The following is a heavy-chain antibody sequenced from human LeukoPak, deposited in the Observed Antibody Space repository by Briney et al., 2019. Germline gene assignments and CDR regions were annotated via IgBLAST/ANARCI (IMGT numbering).Heavy chain of an antibody. D-gene: IGHD5-18*01. CDR2: MNPNSGNT. CDR1: GYTFTRYD. V-gene: IGHV1-8*01. J-gene: IGHJ3*02. CDR3: ARGRGYSYGTGAFDI. Sequence: SSVHVSCKASGYTFTRYDLNWLRQATGQGLDGMGWMNPNSGNTGYAQKFQGRVTMTRNTSISTAYMELSSLRSEDTAVYYCARGRGYSYGTGAFDIWGQGTMVTVSS.